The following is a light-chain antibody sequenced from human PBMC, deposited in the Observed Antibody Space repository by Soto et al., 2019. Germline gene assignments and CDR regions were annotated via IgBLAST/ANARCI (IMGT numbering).Light chain of an antibody. V-gene: IGKV3-15*01. CDR2: GAS. J-gene: IGKJ1*01. CDR3: QQYNNWTPWT. Sequence: EIVMTHSPVTLSVSQGERATLSCRASQSVSSNLAWYQQKPGQAPRLLIYGASTRATGIPARFSGSGSGTEFTLTISSLQSEDFAVYYCQQYNNWTPWTFGQGGKVDI. CDR1: QSVSSN.